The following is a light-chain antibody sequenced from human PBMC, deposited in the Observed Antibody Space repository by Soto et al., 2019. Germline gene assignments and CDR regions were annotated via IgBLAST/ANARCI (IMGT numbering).Light chain of an antibody. Sequence: QTVVTQEPSLTVSPGGTDTLTCGSSSGAVTRGHFPYWFQQKPGQAPMTLIYDTASKHSWTPARFSGSLLGGKAALTLAGAQTDDEADYYCLLSYSGTNWVFGGGTKLTVL. J-gene: IGLJ3*02. CDR1: SGAVTRGHF. CDR3: LLSYSGTNWV. V-gene: IGLV7-46*01. CDR2: DTA.